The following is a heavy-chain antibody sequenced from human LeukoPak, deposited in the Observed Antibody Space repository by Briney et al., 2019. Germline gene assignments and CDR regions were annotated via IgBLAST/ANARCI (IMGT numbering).Heavy chain of an antibody. CDR1: GYIFTSYG. Sequence: GASVKVSCKTSGYIFTSYGLSWVRQAPGQGLEWMGWISAYNGDTNYAQKVQGRLTLTTDTSTTTGYMELRSLRFDDTAVYYCARGGVGQDWLDPWGQGTLVTVSS. CDR3: ARGGVGQDWLDP. D-gene: IGHD2-15*01. V-gene: IGHV1-18*01. CDR2: ISAYNGDT. J-gene: IGHJ5*02.